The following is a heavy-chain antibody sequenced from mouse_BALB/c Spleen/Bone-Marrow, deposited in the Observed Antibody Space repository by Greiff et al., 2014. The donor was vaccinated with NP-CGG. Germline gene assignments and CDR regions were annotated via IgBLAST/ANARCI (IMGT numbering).Heavy chain of an antibody. V-gene: IGHV14-3*02. D-gene: IGHD1-1*01. CDR2: IDPANGNT. CDR3: ATLTTVVDAMDY. Sequence: VQLQQPGAELVKPGASVKLSCTASGFNIKDTYMHWVKQSPEQGLEWIGRIDPANGNTKYDPKFQGKATITADTSSNTAYLQLSSLTSEDTAVYYCATLTTVVDAMDYWGQGTSVTVSS. CDR1: GFNIKDTY. J-gene: IGHJ4*01.